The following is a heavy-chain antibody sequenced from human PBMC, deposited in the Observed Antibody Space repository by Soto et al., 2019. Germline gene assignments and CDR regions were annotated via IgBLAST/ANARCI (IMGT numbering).Heavy chain of an antibody. Sequence: ASVKVSCKASGYTFTGYYMHWVRQAPGQGLEWMGWINPNSGGTNYAQKFQGWVTMTRDTSISTAYMELSRLRSDDTAVYYCARGQVLVRGVSGMDVWGQGTTVTVS. CDR2: INPNSGGT. CDR3: ARGQVLVRGVSGMDV. J-gene: IGHJ6*02. V-gene: IGHV1-2*04. D-gene: IGHD3-10*01. CDR1: GYTFTGYY.